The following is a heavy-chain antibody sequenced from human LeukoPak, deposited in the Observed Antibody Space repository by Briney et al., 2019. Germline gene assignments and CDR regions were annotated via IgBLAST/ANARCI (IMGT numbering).Heavy chain of an antibody. CDR1: GGSFSGYY. D-gene: IGHD2-2*01. CDR2: INHSGST. Sequence: PSETLSLTCAVYGGSFSGYYWSWIRQPPGKGLEWVGEINHSGSTNHNPSLKSRVTISVDTPKNQFSLKLSSVTAADTAVYYCARGRAYCSSTRKSPCYYYGMDVWGKGTTVTVSS. J-gene: IGHJ6*04. V-gene: IGHV4-34*01. CDR3: ARGRAYCSSTRKSPCYYYGMDV.